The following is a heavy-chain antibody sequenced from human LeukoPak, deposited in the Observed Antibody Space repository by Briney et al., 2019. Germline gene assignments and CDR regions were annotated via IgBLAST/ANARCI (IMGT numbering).Heavy chain of an antibody. J-gene: IGHJ1*01. D-gene: IGHD6-13*01. V-gene: IGHV4-59*01. Sequence: PSETLSLTCTVSGGSISSYYWSWIRQPPGKGLGWIGYIYYSGSTNYNPSLKSRVTISVDTSKNQFSLKLSSVTAADTAVYYCASHYSSSWSELDYFQHWGQGTLVTVSS. CDR3: ASHYSSSWSELDYFQH. CDR2: IYYSGST. CDR1: GGSISSYY.